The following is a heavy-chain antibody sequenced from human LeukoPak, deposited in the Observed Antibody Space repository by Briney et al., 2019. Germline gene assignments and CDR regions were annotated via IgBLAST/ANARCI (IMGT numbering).Heavy chain of an antibody. CDR1: GFTFSSYA. CDR3: AKGYSSGWYPTNFDY. J-gene: IGHJ4*02. V-gene: IGHV3-23*01. D-gene: IGHD6-19*01. CDR2: ISGSGGST. Sequence: PGGSLRLSCAASGFTFSSYAMSWVRQAPGKGLEWVSAISGSGGSTYYADSVKGRFTISRDNSKNTLYLQMNSLRAEDTAVYYCAKGYSSGWYPTNFDYWGQGTLVTVSS.